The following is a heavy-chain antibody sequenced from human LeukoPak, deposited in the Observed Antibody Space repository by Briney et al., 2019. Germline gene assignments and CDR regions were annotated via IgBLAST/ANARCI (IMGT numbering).Heavy chain of an antibody. V-gene: IGHV3-23*01. J-gene: IGHJ4*02. CDR3: AKDQRWESPHYLDS. Sequence: ETLSLTCTVSGGSISSSSYYWGWIRQPPGKGLEWVSGISASGGSTSYADSVRGRFTISRDNSKNTLYVQMNSLRDEDTAVYYCAKDQRWESPHYLDSWGQGTLVTVSS. CDR1: GGSISSSSYY. D-gene: IGHD1-26*01. CDR2: ISASGGST.